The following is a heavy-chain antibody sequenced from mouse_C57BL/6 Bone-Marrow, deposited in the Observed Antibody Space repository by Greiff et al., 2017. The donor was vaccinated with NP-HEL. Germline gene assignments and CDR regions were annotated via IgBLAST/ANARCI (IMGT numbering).Heavy chain of an antibody. J-gene: IGHJ3*01. CDR3: ARSGYYYGSSRFAY. CDR1: GYAFSSYW. CDR2: IYPGDGDT. Sequence: QVQLQQSGAELVKPGASVKISCKASGYAFSSYWMNWVKQRPGKGLEWIGQIYPGDGDTNYNGKFKGKATLTADKSSSTAYMQLSGLTSEDSAVYFCARSGYYYGSSRFAYWGQGTLVTVSA. V-gene: IGHV1-80*01. D-gene: IGHD1-1*01.